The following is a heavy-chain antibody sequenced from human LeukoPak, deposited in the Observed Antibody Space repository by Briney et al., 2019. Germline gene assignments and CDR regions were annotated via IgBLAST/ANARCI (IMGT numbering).Heavy chain of an antibody. J-gene: IGHJ6*03. CDR2: IYHSGST. CDR1: GYSISSGYY. V-gene: IGHV4-38-2*02. CDR3: ARDRRQYYDQNYMDV. D-gene: IGHD3-16*01. Sequence: SETLSLTCTVSGYSISSGYYWGWIRQPPGKGLEWIGSIYHSGSTYYNPSLKSRVTISVDTSKNQFSLKLSSVTAADTAVYYCARDRRQYYDQNYMDVWGKGTTVTISS.